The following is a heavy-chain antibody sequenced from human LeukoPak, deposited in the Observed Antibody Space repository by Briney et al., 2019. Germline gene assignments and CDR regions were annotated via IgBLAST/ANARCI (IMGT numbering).Heavy chain of an antibody. D-gene: IGHD3-16*01. Sequence: PGGSLRLSCAASGFTFSSYTMSWGRQAPGRGLEWVSCISSSSTYMLYADSVKGRFTISRDNTKNSVFLQMNSLTGEDTAVSYCARSGGDAFDIWGQGTMVTVSS. CDR1: GFTFSSYT. V-gene: IGHV3-21*01. J-gene: IGHJ3*02. CDR2: ISSSSTYM. CDR3: ARSGGDAFDI.